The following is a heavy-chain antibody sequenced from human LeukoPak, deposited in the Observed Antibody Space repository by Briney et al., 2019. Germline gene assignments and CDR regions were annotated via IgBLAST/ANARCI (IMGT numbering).Heavy chain of an antibody. J-gene: IGHJ4*02. CDR2: INHSVST. V-gene: IGHV4-34*01. CDR3: ARIGGDPIYYFDY. CDR1: GGSFSGYY. Sequence: PSETLSLTCAVYGGSFSGYYWSWVRQPPGKGREGIGEINHSVSTNYNPSLNSRVTISVDTSKTQFSLKLSSVTAADTAVYYCARIGGDPIYYFDYWGQGTLVTFSS. D-gene: IGHD2-21*02.